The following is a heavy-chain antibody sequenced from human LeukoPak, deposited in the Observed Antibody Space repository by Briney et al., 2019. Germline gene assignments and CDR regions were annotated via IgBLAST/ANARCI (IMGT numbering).Heavy chain of an antibody. D-gene: IGHD2-21*01. CDR2: IYYSGST. Sequence: SETLSLTCTISGGSISSYYWNWIRQPPGKGLEWIGYIYYSGSTNYNPSLKSRVTISVDTSKNQFSLKLSSVTAADTAVYYCARELLGGGDYMDVWGKGTTVTISS. CDR1: GGSISSYY. V-gene: IGHV4-59*12. J-gene: IGHJ6*03. CDR3: ARELLGGGDYMDV.